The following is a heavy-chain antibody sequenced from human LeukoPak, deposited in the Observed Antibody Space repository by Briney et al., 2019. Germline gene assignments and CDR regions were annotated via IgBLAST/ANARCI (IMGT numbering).Heavy chain of an antibody. Sequence: PGGSLTLSCTASGFTFSSYDMSWVRQAPGKGLEWVSAISGGGGGTSSAASVKGRVKIPRDNSRNTPYLQMNRLMAEQTAGYYCAKGPVNYDAGGYYPRQWGQGNLVTVSS. J-gene: IGHJ4*02. CDR3: AKGPVNYDAGGYYPRQ. D-gene: IGHD3-22*01. CDR2: ISGGGGGT. CDR1: GFTFSSYD. V-gene: IGHV3-23*01.